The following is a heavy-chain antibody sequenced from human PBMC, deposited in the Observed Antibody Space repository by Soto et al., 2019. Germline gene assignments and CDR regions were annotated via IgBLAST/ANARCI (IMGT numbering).Heavy chain of an antibody. CDR2: TYYRSKWYN. J-gene: IGHJ6*02. D-gene: IGHD3-10*01. CDR1: GDSVSSNSAA. Sequence: SQTLSHTCAISGDSVSSNSAAWNWIRQSPSRGLEWLGRTYYRSKWYNDYAVSVKSRITINPDTSKNQFSLQLNSVTPEDTAVYYCARDAIPTLRYYYGMDVWGQGTTVTVSS. V-gene: IGHV6-1*01. CDR3: ARDAIPTLRYYYGMDV.